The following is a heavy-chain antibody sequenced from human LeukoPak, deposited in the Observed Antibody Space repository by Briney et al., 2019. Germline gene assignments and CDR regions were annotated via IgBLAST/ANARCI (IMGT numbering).Heavy chain of an antibody. Sequence: SETLSLTCSVSGGSISSHCWGWIRRPPGKGLEWLGCINYSGSTHYNPSLESRVTISAATSKNQFSLKLSSVTAADTAVYYCARGRGLGVISPYFDYWGQGILVTVSS. CDR2: INYSGST. CDR3: ARGRGLGVISPYFDY. V-gene: IGHV4-59*08. D-gene: IGHD3-16*02. CDR1: GGSISSHC. J-gene: IGHJ4*02.